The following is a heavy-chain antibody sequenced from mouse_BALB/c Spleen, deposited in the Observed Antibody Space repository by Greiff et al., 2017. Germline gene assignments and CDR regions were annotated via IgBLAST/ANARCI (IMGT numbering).Heavy chain of an antibody. CDR2: INPGSGGT. Sequence: QVHVKQSGAELVRPGTSVKVSCKASGYAFTNYLIEWVKQRPGQGLEWIGVINPGSGGTNYNEKFKGKATLTADKSSSTAYMQLSSLTSDDSAVYFCAKSEIYDCNFAYWGQGTLVTVSA. CDR1: GYAFTNYL. J-gene: IGHJ3*01. D-gene: IGHD2-12*01. CDR3: AKSEIYDCNFAY. V-gene: IGHV1-54*01.